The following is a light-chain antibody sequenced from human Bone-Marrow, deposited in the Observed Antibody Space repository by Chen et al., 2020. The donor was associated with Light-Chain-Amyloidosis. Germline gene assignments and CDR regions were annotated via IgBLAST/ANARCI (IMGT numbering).Light chain of an antibody. V-gene: IGLV2-14*01. CDR2: EVT. CDR1: SSDVGGDNH. CDR3: SSYTITNTLV. Sequence: QSALTQPASVSGSPGQSSPISCTGTSSDVGGDNHVSWYQPHPDKAPKLMIYEVTNRPSWVPDRFSGSKSDNTASLTLSGLPTEDEADYFCSSYTITNTLVFGSGTRVTV. J-gene: IGLJ1*01.